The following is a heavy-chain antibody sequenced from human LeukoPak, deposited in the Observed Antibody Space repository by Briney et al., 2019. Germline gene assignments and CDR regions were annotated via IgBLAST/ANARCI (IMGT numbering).Heavy chain of an antibody. J-gene: IGHJ4*02. D-gene: IGHD3-16*02. CDR2: VSYDGSWD. CDR3: TREERGYIPAF. CDR1: GFTFSNYA. Sequence: GRSLRLSCAASGFTFSNYAMHWVRQTPGKGLEWVAFVSYDGSWDSHSGSVKGRFTISRDDSKNTLYLQMTRLRAGDTAVYYCTREERGYIPAFWGQGTLVTVSS. V-gene: IGHV3-30*01.